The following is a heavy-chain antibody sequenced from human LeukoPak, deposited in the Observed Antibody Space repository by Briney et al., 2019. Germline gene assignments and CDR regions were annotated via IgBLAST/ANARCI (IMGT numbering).Heavy chain of an antibody. D-gene: IGHD2-15*01. CDR1: GFTFSSYV. CDR2: ISYDGSNK. V-gene: IGHV3-30*04. Sequence: PGGSLRLSCAASGFTFSSYVMHWVRQAPGKGLEWVAIISYDGSNKYYADSVKGRFTISRDNSKNMLYLQMNSLRAEDTAVYYCAKAGAVVVVAAKYFDYWGQGTLVTVSS. J-gene: IGHJ4*02. CDR3: AKAGAVVVVAAKYFDY.